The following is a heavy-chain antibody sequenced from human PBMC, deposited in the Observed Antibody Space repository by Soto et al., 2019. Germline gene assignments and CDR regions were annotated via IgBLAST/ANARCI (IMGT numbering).Heavy chain of an antibody. Sequence: PGGSLRLSCAASGFTFSSYGMHWVRQAPGKGLEWVAVISYDGSNKYYADSVKGRFTISRDNSKNTLYLQMNSLRAEDTAVYYCANGDSSGYYLPWNYWGQGTLVTVSS. CDR1: GFTFSSYG. V-gene: IGHV3-30*18. CDR2: ISYDGSNK. J-gene: IGHJ4*02. D-gene: IGHD3-22*01. CDR3: ANGDSSGYYLPWNY.